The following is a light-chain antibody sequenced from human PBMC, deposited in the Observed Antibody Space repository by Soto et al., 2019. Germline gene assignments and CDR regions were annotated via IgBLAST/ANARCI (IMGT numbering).Light chain of an antibody. J-gene: IGKJ3*01. CDR3: QVVHTYLGWFT. CDR1: QDISNF. Sequence: IQLTQSPSSLSASVGARVIITCRASQDISNFLAWYQQKPGKAPQLLIYAASTLQTGVPSRFSGSGSGTDFTLTISSLQSEDFATFYCQVVHTYLGWFTFGPGTKVDV. V-gene: IGKV1-9*01. CDR2: AAS.